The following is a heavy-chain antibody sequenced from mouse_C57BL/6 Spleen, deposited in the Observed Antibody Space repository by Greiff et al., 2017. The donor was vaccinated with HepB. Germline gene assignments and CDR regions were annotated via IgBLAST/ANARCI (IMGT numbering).Heavy chain of an antibody. V-gene: IGHV5-17*01. CDR3: ARGTIGYYDERVGWSAY. J-gene: IGHJ3*01. Sequence: EVKLVESGGGLVKPGGSLKLSCAASGFTFSDYGMHWVRQAPEKGLEWVAYISSGSSTIYYADTVKGRFTISRDNAKNTLFLQMTSLRSEDTAMYYCARGTIGYYDERVGWSAYWGQGTLVTVSA. CDR1: GFTFSDYG. D-gene: IGHD2-4*01. CDR2: ISSGSSTI.